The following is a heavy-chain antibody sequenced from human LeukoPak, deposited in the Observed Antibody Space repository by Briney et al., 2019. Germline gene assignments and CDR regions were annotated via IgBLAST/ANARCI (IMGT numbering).Heavy chain of an antibody. D-gene: IGHD6-13*01. J-gene: IGHJ1*01. CDR1: EFTISDYG. CDR2: ISGGGGYT. V-gene: IGHV3-23*01. CDR3: ANLPGLEGEQVYFQH. Sequence: PGGSLRLSCAASEFTISDYGMSWVRQAPGKGLEWVSAISGGGGYTYYADSVKGRFTISRDNSKNTLHLQMNSLRAEDTAVYYCANLPGLEGEQVYFQHWGQGTLVTVSS.